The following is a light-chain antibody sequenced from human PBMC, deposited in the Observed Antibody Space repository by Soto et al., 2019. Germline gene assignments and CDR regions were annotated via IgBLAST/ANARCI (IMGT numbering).Light chain of an antibody. CDR1: QGISSY. V-gene: IGKV1D-8*01. CDR2: AAS. CDR3: QQYYSLPPT. J-gene: IGKJ3*01. Sequence: VIWMTQSPSLLSASTGDRGTISCRVIQGISSYLAWYQQKPGKAPELLIYAASTLQSGVPSRFSGSGSGTDFPLTISCLQSEDFATYYCQQYYSLPPTFGPGTKVDIK.